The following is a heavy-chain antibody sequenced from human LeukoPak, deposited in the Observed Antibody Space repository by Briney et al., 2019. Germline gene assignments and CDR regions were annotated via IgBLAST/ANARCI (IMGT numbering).Heavy chain of an antibody. D-gene: IGHD6-19*01. J-gene: IGHJ4*02. CDR1: GYTFTAYY. V-gene: IGHV1-2*02. Sequence: ASVKVSCKASGYTFTAYYMHWVRQAPGQGREWMGWINPNSGGTNYAQKFQGRVTMTRDTSISTVYMELSSLKSDDTAVYYCARSSSSRASDFDYWGQGTLVTVSS. CDR2: INPNSGGT. CDR3: ARSSSSRASDFDY.